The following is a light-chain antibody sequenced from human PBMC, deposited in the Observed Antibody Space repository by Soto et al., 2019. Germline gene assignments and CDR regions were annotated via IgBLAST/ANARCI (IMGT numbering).Light chain of an antibody. J-gene: IGKJ1*01. CDR3: HQFDSSLT. CDR2: GAS. Sequence: EIVLTQSPGSLSLSPGERATLSCRASQSVSCNFFAWYQQQPGQAPRLLIFGASVRATGVPDRFSGSGSGTDFTLTISRLEPEDSAVYYCHQFDSSLTFGQGTKVEI. CDR1: QSVSCNF. V-gene: IGKV3-20*01.